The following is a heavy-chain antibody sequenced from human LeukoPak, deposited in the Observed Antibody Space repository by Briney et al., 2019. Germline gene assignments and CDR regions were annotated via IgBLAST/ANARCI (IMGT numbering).Heavy chain of an antibody. CDR2: ISSSSSYI. V-gene: IGHV3-21*01. Sequence: GGSLRLSCAASGFTFSSYSMNWVRQAPGKGLEWVSSISSSSSYIYYADSVKGRFTISRDNAKNSLYLQMNSLRAEDTAVYYCASLSTIAAAGYGDYWGQGTLVTVSS. J-gene: IGHJ4*02. CDR3: ASLSTIAAAGYGDY. CDR1: GFTFSSYS. D-gene: IGHD6-13*01.